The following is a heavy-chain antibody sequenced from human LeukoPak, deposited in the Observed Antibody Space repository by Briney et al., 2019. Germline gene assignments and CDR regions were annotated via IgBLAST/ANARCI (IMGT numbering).Heavy chain of an antibody. J-gene: IGHJ4*02. V-gene: IGHV4-59*01. D-gene: IGHD1-26*01. Sequence: SETLSLTCTVSGGSISSYYWSWIRQPPGKGLEWIGYIYYSGTTYYNPSLKSGVTISVETSNNQFSLKVSSVTAADTAVYYCARSSGAYRSFDYWGQGTLVPVSS. CDR1: GGSISSYY. CDR2: IYYSGTT. CDR3: ARSSGAYRSFDY.